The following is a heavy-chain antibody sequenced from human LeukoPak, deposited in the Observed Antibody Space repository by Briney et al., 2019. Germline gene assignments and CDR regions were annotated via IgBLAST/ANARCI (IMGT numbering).Heavy chain of an antibody. CDR3: AKAIGWCGAYYDYMDV. V-gene: IGHV3-23*01. CDR1: GFTFSSYA. D-gene: IGHD3-10*01. CDR2: ISGSGGST. J-gene: IGHJ6*03. Sequence: GGSLRLSCAASGFTFSSYAMSWVRQAPGKGLEWVSAISGSGGSTYYADSVKGRFTISRDNSKNTLYLQMNSLRAEDTAVYYFAKAIGWCGAYYDYMDVWGKGTTVTVSS.